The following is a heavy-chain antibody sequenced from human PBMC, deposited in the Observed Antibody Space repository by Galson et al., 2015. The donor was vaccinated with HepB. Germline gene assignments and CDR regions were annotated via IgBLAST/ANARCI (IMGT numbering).Heavy chain of an antibody. Sequence: SVKVSCKASGYTFTGYYMHWVRQGPGQGLEWMGWINPNSGGTNYAQKFQGRVTMTRDTSISTAYMELSRLRSDDTAVYYCAREGGGYCSGGSCYYFDYWGQGTLVTVSS. J-gene: IGHJ4*02. CDR1: GYTFTGYY. V-gene: IGHV1-2*02. CDR2: INPNSGGT. CDR3: AREGGGYCSGGSCYYFDY. D-gene: IGHD2-15*01.